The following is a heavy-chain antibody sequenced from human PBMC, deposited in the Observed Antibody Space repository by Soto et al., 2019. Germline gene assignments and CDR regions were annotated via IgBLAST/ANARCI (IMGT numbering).Heavy chain of an antibody. CDR3: ARHLQNAFDY. Sequence: GASVKVSCKASGYPFTTYYIHWVRQAPGQGLEWMGIINPSGGSTTYAQKFQGRVTMTRDTSTSTVYMDLSSLRSEDTAVYYCARHLQNAFDYWGQGTLVTVSS. CDR1: GYPFTTYY. J-gene: IGHJ4*02. V-gene: IGHV1-46*01. CDR2: INPSGGST. D-gene: IGHD4-4*01.